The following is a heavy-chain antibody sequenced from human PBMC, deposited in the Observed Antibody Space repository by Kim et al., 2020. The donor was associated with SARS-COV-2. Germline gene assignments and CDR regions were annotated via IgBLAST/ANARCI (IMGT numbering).Heavy chain of an antibody. CDR2: ISGSGGST. V-gene: IGHV3-23*01. CDR1: GFTFSSYA. CDR3: AKDGSITIFGVVTGDYGMDV. Sequence: GGSLRLSCAASGFTFSSYAMRWVRQAPGKGLEWVSAISGSGGSTYYADSVKGRFTISRDNSKNTLYLQMNSLRAEDTAVYYCAKDGSITIFGVVTGDYGMDVGGRGTTVTVSS. J-gene: IGHJ6*02. D-gene: IGHD3-3*01.